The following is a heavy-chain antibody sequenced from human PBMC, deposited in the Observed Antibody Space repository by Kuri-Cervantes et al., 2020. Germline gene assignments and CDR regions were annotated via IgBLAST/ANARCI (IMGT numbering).Heavy chain of an antibody. CDR2: IRSKANSYAT. J-gene: IGHJ6*03. V-gene: IGHV3-73*01. D-gene: IGHD1-14*01. CDR1: GFTFSGSA. Sequence: GGSLRLSCAASGFTFSGSAMHWVRQASGKGLEWVGRIRSKANSYATAYAASVKGRFTISRDDSKNTAYLQMNSLKTEDTAVYYCARATAYGRSGYYYYMDVWAKGPRSPSP. CDR3: ARATAYGRSGYYYYMDV.